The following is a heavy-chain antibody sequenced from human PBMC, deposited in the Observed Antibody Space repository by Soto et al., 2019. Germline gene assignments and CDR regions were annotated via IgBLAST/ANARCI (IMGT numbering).Heavy chain of an antibody. CDR1: GGSLSAYY. D-gene: IGHD3-3*01. CDR2: INHSGST. V-gene: IGHV4-34*01. J-gene: IGHJ5*02. Sequence: PSETLSLTCAVYGGSLSAYYWSWIRQPPGKGLEWIGEINHSGSTNYNPSLKSRVTISVDTSKNQFSLKLSSVTAADTAVYFCARGGLRFLEWLPNWFDPWGQRTLVTVSS. CDR3: ARGGLRFLEWLPNWFDP.